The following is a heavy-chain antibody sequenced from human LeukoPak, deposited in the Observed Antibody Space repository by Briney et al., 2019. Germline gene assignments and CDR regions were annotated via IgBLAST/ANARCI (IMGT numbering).Heavy chain of an antibody. J-gene: IGHJ6*02. V-gene: IGHV4-4*02. CDR1: GGSISSSNW. CDR2: IYHSGST. Sequence: SGTLSLTCAVSGGSISSSNWWSWVRQPPGKGLEWIGEIYHSGSTNYNPSLKSRVTISVDKSKNQFSLKLSSVTAADTAVYYCASFIVVVPAAMFFYYHYGMDVWGQGTTVTVSS. CDR3: ASFIVVVPAAMFFYYHYGMDV. D-gene: IGHD2-2*01.